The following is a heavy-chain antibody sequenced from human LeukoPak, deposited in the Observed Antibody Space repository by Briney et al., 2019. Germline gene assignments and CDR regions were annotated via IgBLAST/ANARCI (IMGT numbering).Heavy chain of an antibody. CDR1: GFTVSSNY. V-gene: IGHV3-15*01. J-gene: IGHJ4*02. Sequence: GGSLRLSCAASGFTVSSNYMSWVRQAPGKGLEWVGLIKSKVDGGTTDYAAPVKGRFTISRDDSKNTLYLQMSSLKIEDTAIYYCTKDPPLTGGVYSAHWGPGTLVTVSS. CDR2: IKSKVDGGTT. CDR3: TKDPPLTGGVYSAH. D-gene: IGHD7-27*01.